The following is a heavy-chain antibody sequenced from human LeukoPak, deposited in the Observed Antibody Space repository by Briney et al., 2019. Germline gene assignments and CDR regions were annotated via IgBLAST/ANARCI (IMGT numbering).Heavy chain of an antibody. CDR1: GGTFSSYA. J-gene: IGHJ4*02. CDR3: ALNRYYDILTGYPFDY. D-gene: IGHD3-9*01. CDR2: IIPILGTA. V-gene: IGHV1-69*11. Sequence: GASVKVSCKASGGTFSSYAISWVRQAPGQGLEWMGRIIPILGTANYAQKFQGRVTITTDESTSTAYMELSSLRSEDTAVYYCALNRYYDILTGYPFDYWGQGTLVTVSS.